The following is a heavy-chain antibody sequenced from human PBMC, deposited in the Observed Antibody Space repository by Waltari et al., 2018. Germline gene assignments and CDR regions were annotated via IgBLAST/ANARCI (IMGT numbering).Heavy chain of an antibody. D-gene: IGHD3-10*01. CDR1: GGSISSGGYY. Sequence: QVQLQESGPGLVKPSQTLSLTCTVSGGSISSGGYYWSWIRQHPGKGLEWIGYIYHSGSTYYNPSLKSRVTISVDRSKNQFSLKLSSVTAADTAVYYCARGTGSIDAFDIWGQGTMVTVSS. CDR3: ARGTGSIDAFDI. V-gene: IGHV4-31*03. CDR2: IYHSGST. J-gene: IGHJ3*02.